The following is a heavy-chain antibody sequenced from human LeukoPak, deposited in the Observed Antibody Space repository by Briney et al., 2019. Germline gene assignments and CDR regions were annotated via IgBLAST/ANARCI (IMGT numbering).Heavy chain of an antibody. D-gene: IGHD6-19*01. J-gene: IGHJ4*02. CDR1: GFTFSSYA. CDR3: AKDWAPYSSVWTFADS. CDR2: ISGSGGST. Sequence: HPGGSLRLSCAASGFTFSSYAMTWVRQAPGKGLEWVSSISGSGGSTYYADSVKGRFTISRDNSKNTLYLQMNSLRAEDTAVYSCAKDWAPYSSVWTFADSWGQGTLVTVSS. V-gene: IGHV3-23*01.